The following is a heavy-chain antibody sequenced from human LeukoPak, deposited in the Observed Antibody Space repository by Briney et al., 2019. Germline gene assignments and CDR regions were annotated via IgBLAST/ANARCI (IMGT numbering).Heavy chain of an antibody. CDR3: ARDAELVAFDP. Sequence: GGSLRLSCAASGFTFSSYWMSWVRQARGKGLEWVANIKQDGSEKYYVDSVKGRFTISRDNAKNSLYLQMNSLRAEDTAVYYCARDAELVAFDPWGQGTLVTVSS. CDR1: GFTFSSYW. CDR2: IKQDGSEK. D-gene: IGHD1-7*01. V-gene: IGHV3-7*01. J-gene: IGHJ5*02.